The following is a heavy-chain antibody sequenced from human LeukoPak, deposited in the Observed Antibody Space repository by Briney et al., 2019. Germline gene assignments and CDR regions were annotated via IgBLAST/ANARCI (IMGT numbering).Heavy chain of an antibody. J-gene: IGHJ4*02. CDR2: ISYDGRHK. Sequence: PGRSLRLSCAASGFTFSSYGIHWVRQAPGKGLEWVALISYDGRHKFYADSVNGRFSISRDNSKNMVHLQMNSLRGEDTAVYYCAKDTKVGACDHWGQGTLVTVSS. CDR1: GFTFSSYG. V-gene: IGHV3-30*18. D-gene: IGHD1-26*01. CDR3: AKDTKVGACDH.